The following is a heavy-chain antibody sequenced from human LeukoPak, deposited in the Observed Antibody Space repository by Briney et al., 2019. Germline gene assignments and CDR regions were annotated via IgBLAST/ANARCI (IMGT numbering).Heavy chain of an antibody. D-gene: IGHD3-16*02. CDR2: INHSGIT. V-gene: IGHV4-34*01. J-gene: IGHJ4*02. Sequence: PSETLSLTCDVYAWTFSASYWSWIRQPPGKGLEWIGEINHSGITSYNPSLKSRLTISVDTSRNQFSLKLNSVTAADTAVYYCGRIPRYKIDEKSHWGQGTLVIVSS. CDR1: AWTFSASY. CDR3: GRIPRYKIDEKSH.